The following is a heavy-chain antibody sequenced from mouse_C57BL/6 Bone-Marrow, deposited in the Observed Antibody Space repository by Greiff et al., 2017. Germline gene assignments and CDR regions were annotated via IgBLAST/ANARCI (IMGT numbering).Heavy chain of an antibody. CDR2: IYPGSGST. D-gene: IGHD2-3*01. Sequence: QVQLQQPGAELVKPGASVKMSCKASGYTFTSYWITWVKQRPGQGLEWIGDIYPGSGSTNYNEKFKSKATLTVDTSSSTACMQLSSLTSEDSAVYYCARRHGYWYYAMDYWGQGTSVTVSS. CDR3: ARRHGYWYYAMDY. V-gene: IGHV1-55*01. CDR1: GYTFTSYW. J-gene: IGHJ4*01.